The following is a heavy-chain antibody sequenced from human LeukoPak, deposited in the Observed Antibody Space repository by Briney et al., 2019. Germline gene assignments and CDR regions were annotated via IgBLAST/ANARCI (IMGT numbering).Heavy chain of an antibody. D-gene: IGHD4-17*01. CDR3: ARDGYGDRTYYYYGMDV. J-gene: IGHJ6*02. Sequence: GASVKVSCKASGGTFSSYAISWVRQAPGQGLEWMGGIIPIFGTANYTQKFQGRVTITADESTSTAYMELSSLRSEDTAVYYCARDGYGDRTYYYYGMDVWGQGTTVTVSS. CDR1: GGTFSSYA. V-gene: IGHV1-69*13. CDR2: IIPIFGTA.